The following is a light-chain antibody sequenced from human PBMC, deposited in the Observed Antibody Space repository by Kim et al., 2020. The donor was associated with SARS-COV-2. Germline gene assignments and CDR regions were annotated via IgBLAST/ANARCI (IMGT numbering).Light chain of an antibody. J-gene: IGLJ1*01. CDR2: GNS. Sequence: VTTSCTGSSSNIGAGYDVHWYQQLPGTAPKHLIYGNSNRPSGVPDRFSGSKSGTSASLAITGLQAEDEADYYCQSYDSSLSGSGVFGTGTKVTVL. CDR3: QSYDSSLSGSGV. CDR1: SSNIGAGYD. V-gene: IGLV1-40*01.